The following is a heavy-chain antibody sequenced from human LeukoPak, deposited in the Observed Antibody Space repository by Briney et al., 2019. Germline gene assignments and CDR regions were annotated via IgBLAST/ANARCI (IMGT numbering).Heavy chain of an antibody. V-gene: IGHV3-30*04. CDR3: ARGYYDILTGYYLYYFDF. Sequence: GGSLRLSCAASGFTFSPYAMHWVRQAPGKGLEWVAGISYDGSNAGTNKYYADSVKGRFTISRDNSKNTLFLQMNSLRAEDTAVYYCARGYYDILTGYYLYYFDFWGQGTLVTVSS. CDR1: GFTFSPYA. D-gene: IGHD3-9*01. J-gene: IGHJ4*02. CDR2: ISYDGSNAGTNK.